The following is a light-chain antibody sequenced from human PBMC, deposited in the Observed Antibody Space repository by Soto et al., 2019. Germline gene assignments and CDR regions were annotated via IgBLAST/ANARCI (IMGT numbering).Light chain of an antibody. CDR2: GAS. Sequence: VVLTQSPGTLALSRGERATLSCRASQSVSSSYLAWYQHRPGQAPRLLIFGASSRATGIPDRFSGTGSGTDFTLTISSLQPDDFATYYCQQYNSSPWTFGQGTKVDIK. J-gene: IGKJ1*01. CDR3: QQYNSSPWT. CDR1: QSVSSSY. V-gene: IGKV3-20*01.